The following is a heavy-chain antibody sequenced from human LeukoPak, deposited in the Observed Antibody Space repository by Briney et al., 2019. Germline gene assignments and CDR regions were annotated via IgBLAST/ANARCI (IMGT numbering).Heavy chain of an antibody. J-gene: IGHJ4*02. D-gene: IGHD3-22*01. CDR3: AKDRLTDYYDSSSFDY. V-gene: IGHV3-30*02. CDR1: GFTFRSYA. Sequence: GGSLRLSCAASGFTFRSYAMHWVRQAPGKGLEWVAFIRYDGSNKYYADSVKGRFTISRDNSKNTLYLQMNSLRAEDTAVYYCAKDRLTDYYDSSSFDYWGQGTLVTVSS. CDR2: IRYDGSNK.